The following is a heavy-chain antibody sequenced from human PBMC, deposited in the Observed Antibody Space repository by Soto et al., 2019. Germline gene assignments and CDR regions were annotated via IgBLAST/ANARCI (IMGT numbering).Heavy chain of an antibody. CDR1: GYTFTSYG. D-gene: IGHD6-19*01. Sequence: ASVKVSCKASGYTFTSYGISWVRQAPGQGLEWMGWISAYNGNTNYAQKLQGRVTMTTDTSTSTAYMELRSLRSDDTAVYYCARVVAVAGPDAFDIWGQGTVVTVSS. J-gene: IGHJ3*02. CDR2: ISAYNGNT. V-gene: IGHV1-18*01. CDR3: ARVVAVAGPDAFDI.